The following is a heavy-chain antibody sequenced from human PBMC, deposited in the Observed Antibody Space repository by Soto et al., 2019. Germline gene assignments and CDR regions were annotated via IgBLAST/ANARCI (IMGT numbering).Heavy chain of an antibody. J-gene: IGHJ4*02. Sequence: GGSLRLSCAASGFTFSSYSMNWVRQAPGKGLEWVSYISSSSSTIYYADSVKGRLTISRDNAKNSLYLQMNSLRDEDTAVYYCARSSTVTTRTFDYWGQGTLVTVSS. V-gene: IGHV3-48*02. CDR2: ISSSSSTI. CDR3: ARSSTVTTRTFDY. D-gene: IGHD4-17*01. CDR1: GFTFSSYS.